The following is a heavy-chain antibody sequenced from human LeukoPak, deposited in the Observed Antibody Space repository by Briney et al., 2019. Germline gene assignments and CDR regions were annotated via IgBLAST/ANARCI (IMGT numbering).Heavy chain of an antibody. D-gene: IGHD3-10*01. CDR1: GFTVDNYA. V-gene: IGHV3-21*01. J-gene: IGHJ6*02. Sequence: PGGSLRLSCVASGFTVDNYAMSWVRQAPGKGLEWVSSISSTSSYIYYADSMKGRFTISRDNAKNSLYLQMNSLRAEDTAVYYCARALWSGPVYYGMDVWGQGTTVTVS. CDR2: ISSTSSYI. CDR3: ARALWSGPVYYGMDV.